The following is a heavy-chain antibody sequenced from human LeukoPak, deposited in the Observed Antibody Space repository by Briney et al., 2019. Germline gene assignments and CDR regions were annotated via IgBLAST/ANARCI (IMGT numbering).Heavy chain of an antibody. Sequence: ASVKVSCKASGGTFSSYAISWVRQAPGQGLEWMGRIIPILGIANYAQKFQGRVTITADKSTSTAYMELSSLRSEDTAVYYCARVAEILQFDPWGQGTLVTVSS. D-gene: IGHD6-19*01. CDR2: IIPILGIA. CDR1: GGTFSSYA. J-gene: IGHJ5*02. V-gene: IGHV1-69*04. CDR3: ARVAEILQFDP.